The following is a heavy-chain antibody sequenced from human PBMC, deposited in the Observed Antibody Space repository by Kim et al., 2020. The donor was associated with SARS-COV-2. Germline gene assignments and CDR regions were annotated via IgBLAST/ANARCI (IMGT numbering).Heavy chain of an antibody. CDR1: GFTFSSYG. J-gene: IGHJ4*02. CDR2: IWYDGSNK. V-gene: IGHV3-33*01. CDR3: ARDGGLGIVVVVAASHFDY. D-gene: IGHD2-15*01. Sequence: GGSLRLSCAASGFTFSSYGMHWVRQAPGKGLEWVAVIWYDGSNKYYADSVKGRFTISRDNSKNTLYLQMNSLRAEDTAVYYCARDGGLGIVVVVAASHFDYWGQGTLVTVSS.